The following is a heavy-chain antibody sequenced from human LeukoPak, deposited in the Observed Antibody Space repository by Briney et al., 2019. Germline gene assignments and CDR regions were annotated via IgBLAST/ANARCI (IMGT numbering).Heavy chain of an antibody. CDR1: GYTFTSYD. J-gene: IGHJ6*03. Sequence: ASVKVSCKASGYTFTSYDINWVRQAAGQGLEWMGWMNPNSGNTGYAQKFQGRVTMTRNTSISTAYMELSSLRSEDTAVYYCARRVDMATISASYYYCSRDVWAKVTTAT. D-gene: IGHD5-24*01. CDR2: MNPNSGNT. CDR3: ARRVDMATISASYYYCSRDV. V-gene: IGHV1-8*01.